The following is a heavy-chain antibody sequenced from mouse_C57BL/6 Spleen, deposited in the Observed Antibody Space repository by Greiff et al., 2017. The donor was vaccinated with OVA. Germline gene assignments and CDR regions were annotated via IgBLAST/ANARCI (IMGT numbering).Heavy chain of an antibody. CDR2: ISYSGST. Sequence: EVKLMESGPGLAKPSQTLSLTCSVTGYSITSDYWNWIRKFPGNKLEYMGYISYSGSTYYNPSLKSRISITRDTSKNQYYLQLNSVTTEDTATYYCARSPYYGNYNWYFDVWGTGTTVTVSS. J-gene: IGHJ1*03. CDR1: GYSITSDY. D-gene: IGHD2-1*01. CDR3: ARSPYYGNYNWYFDV. V-gene: IGHV3-8*01.